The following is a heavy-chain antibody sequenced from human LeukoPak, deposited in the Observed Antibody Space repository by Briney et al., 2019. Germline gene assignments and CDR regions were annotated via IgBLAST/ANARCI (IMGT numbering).Heavy chain of an antibody. CDR1: GFIFNDYY. CDR2: ISSSGRTI. V-gene: IGHV3-11*01. CDR3: ARRIDI. Sequence: GGSLRLSCAASGFIFNDYYMTWIRQAPGKGLEWLSYISSSGRTIYYADSVKGRFTISRDNANNSLYLQMNSLKVDDTAVYYCARRIDIWGQGIRVTVSS. J-gene: IGHJ3*02.